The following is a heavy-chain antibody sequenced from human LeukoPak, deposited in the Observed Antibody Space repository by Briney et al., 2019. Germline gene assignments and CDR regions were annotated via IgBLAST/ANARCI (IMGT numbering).Heavy chain of an antibody. CDR3: ARAGKYSSSRSYFDY. J-gene: IGHJ4*02. CDR1: GYTFTGYY. CDR2: INPNSGGT. Sequence: ASVKVSCKASGYTFTGYYMHWVRQAPGQGLEWMGRINPNSGGTNYAQKFQGRVTMTRDTSISTAYMELSRLGSDDTAVYYCARAGKYSSSRSYFDYWGQGTLVTVSS. V-gene: IGHV1-2*06. D-gene: IGHD6-6*01.